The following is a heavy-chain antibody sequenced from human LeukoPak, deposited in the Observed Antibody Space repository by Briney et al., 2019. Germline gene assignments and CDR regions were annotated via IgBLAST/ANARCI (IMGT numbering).Heavy chain of an antibody. V-gene: IGHV4-39*01. CDR2: IYYTGST. D-gene: IGHD3-3*02. CDR1: GASISGSGYY. J-gene: IGHJ5*02. Sequence: PSETLSLTCAVSGASISGSGYYLSWIRQPPGKGLEWNGNIYYTGSTYYNPSLQSRATISIDTTKNQFSLRLNSVTAADTAVYYCARHIQIAFRVFRLGWIDPWGQGTLVTVSS. CDR3: ARHIQIAFRVFRLGWIDP.